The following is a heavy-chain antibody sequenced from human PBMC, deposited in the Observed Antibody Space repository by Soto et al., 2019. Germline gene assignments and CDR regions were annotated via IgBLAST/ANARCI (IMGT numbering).Heavy chain of an antibody. V-gene: IGHV1-69*13. CDR2: IIPIFGTA. J-gene: IGHJ3*02. CDR1: GGTFSSYA. Sequence: SVKVSCKASGGTFSSYAISWVRQAPGQGLEWMGGIIPIFGTANYAQKFQGRVTITADESTSTAYMELSSLGSEDTAVYYCAREIVGADDAFDIWGQGTMVTVSS. CDR3: AREIVGADDAFDI. D-gene: IGHD1-26*01.